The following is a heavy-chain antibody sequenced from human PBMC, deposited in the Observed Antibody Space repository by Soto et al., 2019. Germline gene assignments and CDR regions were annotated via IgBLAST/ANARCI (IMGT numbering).Heavy chain of an antibody. J-gene: IGHJ6*02. V-gene: IGHV1-2*04. CDR1: GYTFTGYY. D-gene: IGHD3-16*01. Sequence: QVQLVQSGAEVKKPGASVKVSCKASGYTFTGYYMHWVRQAPGQGLEWMGWINPNSGGTNYAQKFQGWVTMTRDTSISTAYMELSRLRSDDTAVYYCARLERPARFGWGAGMDVWGQGTTVTVSS. CDR2: INPNSGGT. CDR3: ARLERPARFGWGAGMDV.